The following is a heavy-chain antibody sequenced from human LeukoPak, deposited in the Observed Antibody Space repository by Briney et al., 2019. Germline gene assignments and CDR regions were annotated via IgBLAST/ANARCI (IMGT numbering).Heavy chain of an antibody. V-gene: IGHV1-18*01. CDR1: GYTFTSYG. J-gene: IGHJ4*02. CDR2: ISAYNGNT. CDR3: ASGYYYDSSGPPHFDY. Sequence: ASVKVSCKASGYTFTSYGISWVRQAPGQGLEWMGWISAYNGNTNYAQKLQGRVTMTTDTSTSTAYMELRSLRSDDTAVYYCASGYYYDSSGPPHFDYWGQGPLVTVSA. D-gene: IGHD3-22*01.